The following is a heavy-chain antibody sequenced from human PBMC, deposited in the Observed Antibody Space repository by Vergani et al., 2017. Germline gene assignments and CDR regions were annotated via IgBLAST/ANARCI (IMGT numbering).Heavy chain of an antibody. J-gene: IGHJ4*02. D-gene: IGHD6-13*01. CDR2: ISSSSSYI. CDR3: ARDPRTYSSSWFDY. CDR1: GFTFSSYS. Sequence: VQLVESGGGLAKPGGSLRLSCAASGFTFSSYSMNWVRQAPGKGLEWVSSISSSSSYIYYADSVKGRFTISRDNAKNSLYLQMNSLRAEDTAVYYCARDPRTYSSSWFDYWGQGTLVTVSS. V-gene: IGHV3-21*01.